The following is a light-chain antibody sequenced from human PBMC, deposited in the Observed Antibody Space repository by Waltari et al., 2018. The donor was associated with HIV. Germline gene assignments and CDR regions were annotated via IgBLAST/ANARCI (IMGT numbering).Light chain of an antibody. CDR2: NVT. CDR3: CSFAGSYTVV. V-gene: IGLV2-11*01. Sequence: QSALTQPRSVSGSPGQSVTISCTGTSSDIGDYNYVSSYQQHPGKAPKLMIYNVTTRPAGVPDRFSGSKSGNAASLTISGLQAEDEAAYYCCSFAGSYTVVFGGGTKLTVL. CDR1: SSDIGDYNY. J-gene: IGLJ3*02.